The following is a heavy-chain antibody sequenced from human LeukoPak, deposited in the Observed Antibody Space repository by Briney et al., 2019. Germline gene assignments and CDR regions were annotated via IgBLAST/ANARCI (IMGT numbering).Heavy chain of an antibody. Sequence: VGSLRLSCAASGFTFSSYSMNWVRQAPGKGLEWVSYISSSSSTIYYADSVKGRFTISRDNAKNSLYLQMNSLRAEDTAVYYCARAGGQRLANFDYWGQGTLVTVSS. CDR1: GFTFSSYS. CDR3: ARAGGQRLANFDY. V-gene: IGHV3-48*01. CDR2: ISSSSSTI. J-gene: IGHJ4*02. D-gene: IGHD6-25*01.